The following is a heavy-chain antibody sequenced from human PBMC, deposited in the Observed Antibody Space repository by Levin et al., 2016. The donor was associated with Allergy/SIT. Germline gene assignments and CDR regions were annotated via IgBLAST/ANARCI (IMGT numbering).Heavy chain of an antibody. J-gene: IGHJ6*02. CDR1: GYTFTGYY. CDR2: INPNSGGT. Sequence: ASVKVSCKASGYTFTGYYMHWVRQAPGQGLEWMGWINPNSGGTNYAQKFQGWVTMTRDTSISTAYMELSRLRSDDTAVYYCARGNKSYSSIRGGMDVWGQGTTVTVSS. D-gene: IGHD6-13*01. CDR3: ARGNKSYSSIRGGMDV. V-gene: IGHV1-2*04.